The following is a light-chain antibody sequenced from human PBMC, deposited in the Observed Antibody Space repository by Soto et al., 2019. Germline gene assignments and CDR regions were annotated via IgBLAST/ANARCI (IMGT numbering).Light chain of an antibody. V-gene: IGLV2-14*01. CDR1: SRDVGGYNY. CDR3: SSYTSSSTLVV. J-gene: IGLJ1*01. Sequence: QSALTQPASVSGSPGQSITISCTGTSRDVGGYNYVSWYQQHPGKAPKLMIYDVSNRPSGVSNRFSGSKSGNTASLTISGIQAEDEADYYCSSYTSSSTLVVFGTGTKLTF. CDR2: DVS.